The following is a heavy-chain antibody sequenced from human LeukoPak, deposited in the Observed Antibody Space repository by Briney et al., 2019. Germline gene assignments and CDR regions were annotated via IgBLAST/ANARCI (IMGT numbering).Heavy chain of an antibody. CDR3: ASTSSGWNYYYYYMDV. CDR1: GYTSTGYY. CDR2: INPNSGGT. Sequence: ASVKVSCKASGYTSTGYYMHWVRQAPGQGLEWMGWINPNSGGTNYAQKFQGRVTMTRDTSISTAYMELSRLRSDDTAVYYCASTSSGWNYYYYYMDVWGKGTTVTVSS. V-gene: IGHV1-2*02. J-gene: IGHJ6*03. D-gene: IGHD6-19*01.